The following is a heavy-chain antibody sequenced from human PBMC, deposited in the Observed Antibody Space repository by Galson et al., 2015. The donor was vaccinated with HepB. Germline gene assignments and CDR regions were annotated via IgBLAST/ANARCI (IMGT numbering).Heavy chain of an antibody. CDR2: ISWNSGSI. CDR1: GFTFRNAW. J-gene: IGHJ3*02. V-gene: IGHV3-9*01. D-gene: IGHD3-3*01. Sequence: SLRLSCAASGFTFRNAWMSWVRQAPGKGLEWISGISWNSGSIGYADSVKGRFTISRDNAKNSLYLHMNSLRPEDTALYYCAKAFTIFVSAFDIWGQGTMVTVSS. CDR3: AKAFTIFVSAFDI.